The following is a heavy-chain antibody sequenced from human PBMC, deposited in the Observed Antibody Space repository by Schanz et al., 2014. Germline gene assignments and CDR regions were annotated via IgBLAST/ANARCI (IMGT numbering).Heavy chain of an antibody. V-gene: IGHV3-15*01. CDR2: IKSRSDGGTT. J-gene: IGHJ5*02. CDR1: GFTFSNAW. D-gene: IGHD3-10*01. Sequence: VHLVESGGGVVQPGRSLRLSCAASGFTFSNAWMNWVRQGPGNRLEWVGRIKSRSDGGTTDYAAPVKGRFIISRDDSRNTLYLQMSGLKTEDTAVYYCSTTPNFYASGTYSWFDPWGQGTRVTVSS. CDR3: STTPNFYASGTYSWFDP.